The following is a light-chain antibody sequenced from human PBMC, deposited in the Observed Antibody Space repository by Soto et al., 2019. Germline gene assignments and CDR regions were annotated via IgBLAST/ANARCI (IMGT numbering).Light chain of an antibody. J-gene: IGLJ1*01. CDR1: SSDVGGYNY. V-gene: IGLV2-14*01. Sequence: QSALAQPASVSGSPGQSITISCTGTSSDVGGYNYVSWYQRHPGKAPKLMIYDVSNWPSGVSNRFSGSKSGNTASLTISGLQAEDEADYYCSSYTNSSPFVFGTGTKVTVL. CDR2: DVS. CDR3: SSYTNSSPFV.